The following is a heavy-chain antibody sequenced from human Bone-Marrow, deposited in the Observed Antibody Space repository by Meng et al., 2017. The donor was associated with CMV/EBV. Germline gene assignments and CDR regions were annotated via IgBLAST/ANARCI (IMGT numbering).Heavy chain of an antibody. CDR1: VFTFSSYW. V-gene: IGHV3-74*01. D-gene: IGHD6-13*01. J-gene: IGHJ3*02. Sequence: GGSLRLSCAASVFTFSSYWMHWVRQAPGKGLVWVSRINSDGSSTSYADSVKGRFTISRDNAKNTLYLQMNSLRAEDTAVYYCASWSSSSWYGGNHAFDIWGQGTMVTVSS. CDR3: ASWSSSSWYGGNHAFDI. CDR2: INSDGSST.